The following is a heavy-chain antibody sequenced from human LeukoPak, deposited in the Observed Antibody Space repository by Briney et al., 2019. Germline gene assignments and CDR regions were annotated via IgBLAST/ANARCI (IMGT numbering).Heavy chain of an antibody. Sequence: GGSLRLSCAASGFTFSSYSMNWVRQAPGKGLEWVSSISSSSAYIYYADSMKGRFTISRDNAKSSLFLQMNSLRAEDTAVYYCARAGHSACKSGGDYWGQGTLVTVSS. CDR2: ISSSSAYI. D-gene: IGHD1-26*01. CDR3: ARAGHSACKSGGDY. J-gene: IGHJ4*02. CDR1: GFTFSSYS. V-gene: IGHV3-21*01.